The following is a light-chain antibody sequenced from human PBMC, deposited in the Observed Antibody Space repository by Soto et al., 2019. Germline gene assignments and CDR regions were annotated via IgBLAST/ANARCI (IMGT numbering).Light chain of an antibody. CDR1: QSFRGL. Sequence: EVVLTQSPVTLSLSPGERATLSCRASQSFRGLLAWYQQKPGQAPRLLIYDTYNRATDIPPRFSGSGSGTDFTLTISRLESEDSAVYYCQQRDMWPITFGEGTRLEIK. J-gene: IGKJ5*01. CDR2: DTY. CDR3: QQRDMWPIT. V-gene: IGKV3-11*01.